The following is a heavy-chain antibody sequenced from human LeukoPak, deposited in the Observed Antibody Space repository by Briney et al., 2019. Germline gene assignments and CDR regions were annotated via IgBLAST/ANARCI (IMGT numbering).Heavy chain of an antibody. D-gene: IGHD6-13*01. J-gene: IGHJ3*02. CDR2: MYHSGST. CDR3: ARHSAHSSTNDAFDI. CDR1: GGSISSHY. Sequence: SETLSLTCTVSGGSISSHYWSWIRQPPGKGLEWIGYMYHSGSTNYNPSPKSRVTISVDTSKNQFSLKLSSVTAADTAVYYCARHSAHSSTNDAFDIWGQGTMVTVSS. V-gene: IGHV4-59*11.